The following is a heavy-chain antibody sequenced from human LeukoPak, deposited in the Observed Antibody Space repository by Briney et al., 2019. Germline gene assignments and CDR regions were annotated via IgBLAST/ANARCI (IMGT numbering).Heavy chain of an antibody. CDR1: GFTFADYA. D-gene: IGHD3-10*01. J-gene: IGHJ4*02. CDR2: ISWNSGSL. Sequence: GGSLRLSCAASGFTFADYAMHWVRHAPGKGLEWVSDISWNSGSLGYADSVKGRFTISRDNAKNSLYLQMNSLRAEDTALYYCAKDRGATFYYGSGSFDFWGRGTLVTVSS. V-gene: IGHV3-9*01. CDR3: AKDRGATFYYGSGSFDF.